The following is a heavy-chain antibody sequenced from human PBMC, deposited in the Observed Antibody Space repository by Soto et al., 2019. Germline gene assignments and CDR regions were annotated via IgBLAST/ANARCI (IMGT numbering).Heavy chain of an antibody. V-gene: IGHV3-11*01. CDR2: ISSRSGTI. CDR1: GFSFSDYY. J-gene: IGHJ4*01. D-gene: IGHD5-18*01. Sequence: QVQLVESGGGLVKPGGSLRLSCAASGFSFSDYYMTWIRQAPGQGLEWVSYISSRSGTIFYADSVKGRFTLSRDNSKNSMYLQMNSLRAEDTAVYYCAREVDRALVGSPLYFVYWGQGTLVTVSS. CDR3: AREVDRALVGSPLYFVY.